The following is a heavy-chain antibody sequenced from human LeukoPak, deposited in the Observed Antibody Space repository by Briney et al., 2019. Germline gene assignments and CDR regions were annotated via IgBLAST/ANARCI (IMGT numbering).Heavy chain of an antibody. Sequence: GESLKISCKGSGYTFSNYWIGWVRQTPGKGLEWMGIIYPGDSDTRYSPSFQGQVTISADKSISTAYLPWSYLKASDTAMYYCARRAPNGGSYDYWGQGTLVTVSS. CDR3: ARRAPNGGSYDY. CDR1: GYTFSNYW. J-gene: IGHJ4*02. V-gene: IGHV5-51*01. D-gene: IGHD1-26*01. CDR2: IYPGDSDT.